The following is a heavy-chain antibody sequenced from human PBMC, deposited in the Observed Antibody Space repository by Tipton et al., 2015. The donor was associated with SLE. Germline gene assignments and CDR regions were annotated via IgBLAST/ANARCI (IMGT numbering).Heavy chain of an antibody. V-gene: IGHV3-23*01. D-gene: IGHD2-21*02. J-gene: IGHJ4*02. CDR2: IGADSAT. CDR1: GFSFSVYA. CDR3: ASNSMTHDY. Sequence: SLRLSCAASGFSFSVYAVSWVRQAPGKGLEWVSAIGADSATFYADSVKGRFTISRDNSKNTLYLQMHSLRAEDTALYYCASNSMTHDYWGQGTLVTVSS.